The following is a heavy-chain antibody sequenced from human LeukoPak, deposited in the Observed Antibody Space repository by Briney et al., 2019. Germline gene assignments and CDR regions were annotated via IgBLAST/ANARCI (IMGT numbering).Heavy chain of an antibody. J-gene: IGHJ4*02. D-gene: IGHD2-2*01. CDR2: ITSNSGYV. V-gene: IGHV3-9*03. CDR1: GFIFEDYA. Sequence: GGSLRPSCTVSGFIFEDYAMHWVRQVPGKGLEWVSSITSNSGYVAYADSVKGRFSISRDNAKNSLYLQMNSLRTEDMAVYYCVQDSYAISSSGSTFASWGQGTLVTVSS. CDR3: VQDSYAISSSGSTFAS.